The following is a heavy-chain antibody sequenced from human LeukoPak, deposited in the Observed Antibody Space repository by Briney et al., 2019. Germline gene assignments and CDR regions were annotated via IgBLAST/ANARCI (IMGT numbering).Heavy chain of an antibody. V-gene: IGHV3-64D*06. Sequence: GGSLRLSCSASGFALSTYSMNWVRQAPGKGLEYVSTISSDGGTTYYADSVKGRFTISKDDSKNTLYLQMSSLRPEDTAVYYRVKGDPGSGSRVKGFLDLWGQGSLVTVSS. CDR1: GFALSTYS. CDR2: ISSDGGTT. D-gene: IGHD3-10*01. CDR3: VKGDPGSGSRVKGFLDL. J-gene: IGHJ4*02.